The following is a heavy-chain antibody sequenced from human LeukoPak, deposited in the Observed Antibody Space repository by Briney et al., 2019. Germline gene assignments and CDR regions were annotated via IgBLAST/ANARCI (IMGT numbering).Heavy chain of an antibody. Sequence: SETLSLTCGVFGVSINDYYWSWIRQSPGKGLEWIGEISHTEGTRYNPSLESRVTMSVGTSENQLSLKLIFVTAADTAVYYCARFYTTSQYGSGYMDVWGKGTTVTVSS. CDR1: GVSINDYY. D-gene: IGHD3-10*01. CDR2: ISHTEGT. V-gene: IGHV4-34*01. J-gene: IGHJ6*03. CDR3: ARFYTTSQYGSGYMDV.